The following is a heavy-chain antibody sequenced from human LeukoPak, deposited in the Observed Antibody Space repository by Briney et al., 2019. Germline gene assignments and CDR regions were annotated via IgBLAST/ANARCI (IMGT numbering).Heavy chain of an antibody. CDR1: GGSISSGDYY. V-gene: IGHV4-30-4*08. J-gene: IGHJ6*03. D-gene: IGHD2-2*01. Sequence: PSETLSLTCTVSGGSISSGDYYWSWIRQPPGKGLEWIGYIYYSGSTYYNPSLKSRVTISVDTSKNQFSLKLSPVTAADTAVYYCARDRRGRYCSSTSCHSGIYYYYYYMDVWGKGTTVTVSS. CDR3: ARDRRGRYCSSTSCHSGIYYYYYYMDV. CDR2: IYYSGST.